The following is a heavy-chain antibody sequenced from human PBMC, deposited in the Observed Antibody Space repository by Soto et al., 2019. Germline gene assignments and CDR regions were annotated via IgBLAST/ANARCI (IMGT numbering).Heavy chain of an antibody. CDR2: IYPGDSDT. D-gene: IGHD5-12*01. J-gene: IGHJ6*04. CDR3: AASVEMATLYGMDV. Sequence: PGDSLKISCQGSGYSFTSYWIGWLLQMPGTGLEWMGIIYPGDSDTRYSPSFQGQVTISADKSISTAYLQWSSLKASDTAMYYCAASVEMATLYGMDVWGKGTTVTVSS. V-gene: IGHV5-51*01. CDR1: GYSFTSYW.